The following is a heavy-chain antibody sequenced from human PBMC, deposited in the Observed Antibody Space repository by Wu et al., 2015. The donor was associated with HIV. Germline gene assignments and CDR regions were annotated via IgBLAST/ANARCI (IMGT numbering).Heavy chain of an antibody. CDR2: INPNSGGT. Sequence: QVQLVQSGAEVKKPGASVKVSCKASGYTFTDYSMHWVRQAPGQGLEWMGWINPNSGGTNSAQKFQGRVTMTRNTSISTAYMELSRLRSEDTAVYYCARGRTGSESNWFDPWGQGTLVTVSS. V-gene: IGHV1-2*02. J-gene: IGHJ5*02. CDR1: GYTFTDYS. CDR3: ARGRTGSESNWFDP. D-gene: IGHD3-10*01.